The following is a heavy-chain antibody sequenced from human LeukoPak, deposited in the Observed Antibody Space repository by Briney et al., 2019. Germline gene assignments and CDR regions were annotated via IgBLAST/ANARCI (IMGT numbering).Heavy chain of an antibody. CDR2: MNPNSGNT. D-gene: IGHD2-2*01. CDR1: GGTFSSYA. Sequence: ASVKVSCKASGGTFSSYAISWVRQAPGQGLEWMGWMNPNSGNTGYAQKFQGRVTITRNTSISTAYMELSSLRSEDTAVYYCARGISRGRRYCSSTSCCKQKVGGYYYYMDVWGKGTTVTVSS. CDR3: ARGISRGRRYCSSTSCCKQKVGGYYYYMDV. J-gene: IGHJ6*03. V-gene: IGHV1-8*03.